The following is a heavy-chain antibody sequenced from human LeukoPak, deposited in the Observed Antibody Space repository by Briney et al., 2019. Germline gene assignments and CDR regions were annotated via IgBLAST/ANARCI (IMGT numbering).Heavy chain of an antibody. CDR2: INGGGDHI. Sequence: GGSLRLSCAASGFTFSSYSMNWVRQTPGKGLEWVSTINGGGDHIEYADSVRGRFTISRDNSKNTLYLQMNSLRAEDTAVYYCARARYFDWLPSLDYWGQGTLVTVSS. CDR1: GFTFSSYS. V-gene: IGHV3-23*01. J-gene: IGHJ4*02. CDR3: ARARYFDWLPSLDY. D-gene: IGHD3-9*01.